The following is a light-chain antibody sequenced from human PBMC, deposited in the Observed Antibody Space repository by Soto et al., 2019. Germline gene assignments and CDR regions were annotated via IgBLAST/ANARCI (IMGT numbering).Light chain of an antibody. CDR2: GAS. J-gene: IGKJ1*01. V-gene: IGKV1-39*01. CDR1: QYIGDF. CDR3: QESFLVLGT. Sequence: EILMTQSPSSVSSSLGDTVTLTCRSSQYIGDFLNWYQQTPGKPPKLLIFGASNLPLGVPSRFSGGGSGTEFTLTITKLERDDFATYYCQESFLVLGTFGRGTRVEL.